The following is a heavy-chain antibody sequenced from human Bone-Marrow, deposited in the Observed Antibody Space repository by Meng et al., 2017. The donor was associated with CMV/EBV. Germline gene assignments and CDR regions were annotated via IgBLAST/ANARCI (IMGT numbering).Heavy chain of an antibody. J-gene: IGHJ6*02. CDR2: INSDGSST. D-gene: IGHD1-26*01. Sequence: GESLKISCAASGFTFSSYWMHWVRQAPGKGLVWVSRINSDGSSTSYADSVKGRFTISRDNAKNTLYLQMNSLRAEDTAIYYCAKVGSYSYYYYGMDVWGQGTTVTVSS. CDR1: GFTFSSYW. V-gene: IGHV3-74*01. CDR3: AKVGSYSYYYYGMDV.